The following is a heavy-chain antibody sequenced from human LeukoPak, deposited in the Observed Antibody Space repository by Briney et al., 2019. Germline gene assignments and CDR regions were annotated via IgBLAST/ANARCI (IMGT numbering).Heavy chain of an antibody. V-gene: IGHV4-30-2*01. D-gene: IGHD2-2*01. Sequence: SETLSLTCTVSGGSISSGGYYWSWIRQPPGKGLEWIGYIYHSGSTYYNPSLKSRVTISVDRSKNQFSLKLSSVTAADTAVYYCARDSLDIVVVPATYYMDVWGKGTTVTVSS. CDR1: GGSISSGGYY. J-gene: IGHJ6*03. CDR2: IYHSGST. CDR3: ARDSLDIVVVPATYYMDV.